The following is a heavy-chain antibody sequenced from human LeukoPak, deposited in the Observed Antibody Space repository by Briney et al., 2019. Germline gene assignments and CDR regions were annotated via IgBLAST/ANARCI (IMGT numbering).Heavy chain of an antibody. CDR3: ARGLPGGAVTAFDI. J-gene: IGHJ3*02. CDR2: IIPIFGTA. V-gene: IGHV1-69*13. D-gene: IGHD4-17*01. CDR1: GGTFSSYA. Sequence: GASVKVSCKASGGTFSSYAISWVRQAPGQGLEWMGGIIPIFGTANYAQKIQGRVTITADVSTSTAYMELSSLRSEDTAVYYCARGLPGGAVTAFDIWGQGTMVTVSS.